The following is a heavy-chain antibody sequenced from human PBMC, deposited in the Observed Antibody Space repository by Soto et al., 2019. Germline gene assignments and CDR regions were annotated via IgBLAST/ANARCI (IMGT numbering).Heavy chain of an antibody. CDR3: ASTSDYFDSSGPLTGGAFDI. CDR2: IYYSGST. CDR1: GGSISSGDYY. D-gene: IGHD3-22*01. Sequence: QVQLQESGPGLVKPSQTLSLTCTVSGGSISSGDYYWSWIRQPPGKGLEWIGYIYYSGSTYYNPSLKSRVTISVDTSKNQFSLKLSYVTAADTAVYYCASTSDYFDSSGPLTGGAFDIWGQGTMVTVSS. J-gene: IGHJ3*02. V-gene: IGHV4-30-4*01.